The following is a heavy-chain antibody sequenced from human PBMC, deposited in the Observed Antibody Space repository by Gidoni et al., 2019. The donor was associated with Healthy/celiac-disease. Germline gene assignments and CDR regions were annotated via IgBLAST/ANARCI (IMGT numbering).Heavy chain of an antibody. CDR3: ARDYPQYQLLPGGYYYYGMDV. J-gene: IGHJ6*02. Sequence: EVQLVESGGGLVQPGGSLRLSCAASGFTFSSYSINWVRQAPGKGLEWVSYISSSSSTIYYADSVKGRFTISRDNAKNSLYLQMNSLRDEDTAVYYCARDYPQYQLLPGGYYYYGMDVWGQGTTVTVSS. D-gene: IGHD2-2*01. CDR2: ISSSSSTI. V-gene: IGHV3-48*02. CDR1: GFTFSSYS.